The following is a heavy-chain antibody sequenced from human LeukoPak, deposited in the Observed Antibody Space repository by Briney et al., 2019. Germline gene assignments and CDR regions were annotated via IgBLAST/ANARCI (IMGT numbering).Heavy chain of an antibody. D-gene: IGHD5-18*01. V-gene: IGHV4-59*01. CDR3: AGAMVTDYYYYYGMDV. CDR2: TYHSGST. Sequence: SETLSLTCTVSGGSISSYYWSWIRQPPGKGLEWIGYTYHSGSTNHNPSLKSRVTISVDTSKNQFSLKLSSVTAADTAVYYCAGAMVTDYYYYYGMDVWGKGTTVTVSS. CDR1: GGSISSYY. J-gene: IGHJ6*04.